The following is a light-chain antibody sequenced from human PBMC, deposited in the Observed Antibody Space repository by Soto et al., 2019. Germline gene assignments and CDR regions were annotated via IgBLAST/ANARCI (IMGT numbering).Light chain of an antibody. Sequence: EIVLTQSPATLSLSPGERATLFCRASQSVSSYLAWYQQKPGQPPGLLIYDASNRATGIPARFSGSGSGTDFTLTISSLEPEDFAVYYCQQRSNTFGPGTKVDIK. CDR1: QSVSSY. V-gene: IGKV3-11*01. J-gene: IGKJ3*01. CDR3: QQRSNT. CDR2: DAS.